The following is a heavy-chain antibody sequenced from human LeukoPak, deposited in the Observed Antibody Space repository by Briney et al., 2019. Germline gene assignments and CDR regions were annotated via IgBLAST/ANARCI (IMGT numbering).Heavy chain of an antibody. V-gene: IGHV3-15*01. Sequence: TGGSLRLSCAASGFSFMNAWMIWVRQAPGKGLEWVGRIKSNADGGTPDYAAPARGRFTISRDDSKNTLYLQMNSLKTEDTAVYYCTTFYHEYSPYWGRGTLVTVSS. D-gene: IGHD2/OR15-2a*01. J-gene: IGHJ4*02. CDR2: IKSNADGGTP. CDR1: GFSFMNAW. CDR3: TTFYHEYSPY.